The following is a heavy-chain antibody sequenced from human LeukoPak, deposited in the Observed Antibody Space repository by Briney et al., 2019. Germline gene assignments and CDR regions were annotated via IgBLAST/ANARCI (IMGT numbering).Heavy chain of an antibody. CDR1: GFTFSGSA. J-gene: IGHJ4*02. CDR3: TSSTGSTWEPPLDY. CDR2: IRSKASNYAT. D-gene: IGHD1-1*01. V-gene: IGHV3-73*01. Sequence: GGSLRLSCAASGFTFSGSAMHWVRQASGKGLEWVGRIRSKASNYATAYAASVKGRFTISRDDSKNTVYLQMNSPKTEDTAVYYCTSSTGSTWEPPLDYWGQGALVTVSS.